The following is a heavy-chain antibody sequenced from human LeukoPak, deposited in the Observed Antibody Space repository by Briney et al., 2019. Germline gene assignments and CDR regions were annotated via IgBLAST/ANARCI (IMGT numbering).Heavy chain of an antibody. V-gene: IGHV4-4*07. CDR3: ARDRGYCSSTSCYTGIDY. D-gene: IGHD2-2*01. J-gene: IGHJ4*02. Sequence: SETLSLTCTVSGGSISSYYWSWIRQPAGKGLEWIGRIYTSGSTNYNPSLKSRVTMSVDTSRNQFSLKLSSVTAADTAVYYCARDRGYCSSTSCYTGIDYWGQGTLVTVSS. CDR1: GGSISSYY. CDR2: IYTSGST.